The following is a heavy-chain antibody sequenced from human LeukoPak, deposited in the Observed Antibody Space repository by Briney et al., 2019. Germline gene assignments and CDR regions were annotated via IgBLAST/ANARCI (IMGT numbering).Heavy chain of an antibody. J-gene: IGHJ3*02. Sequence: SETLSLTCAVYGGSFSGYYWSWIRQPPGKGLEWIGEINHSGSTNYNPSLKSRVTISVDTSKNQFSLKLSSVTAADTAVYYCARSNAFDIWGQGTMVTVSS. CDR3: ARSNAFDI. CDR1: GGSFSGYY. CDR2: INHSGST. V-gene: IGHV4-34*01.